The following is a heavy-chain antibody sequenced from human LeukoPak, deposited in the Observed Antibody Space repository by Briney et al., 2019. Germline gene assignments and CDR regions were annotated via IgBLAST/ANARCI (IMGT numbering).Heavy chain of an antibody. J-gene: IGHJ4*02. D-gene: IGHD3-22*01. CDR2: ISWNSGSI. V-gene: IGHV3-9*01. CDR3: AKDTSSGIYGDFDY. Sequence: GRSLRLSCAASGFTFDDYAMHWVRQAPGKGLEWVSGISWNSGSIGYADSVKGRFTISRDNAKNSLYLQMNSLRAEDTALYYCAKDTSSGIYGDFDYRGQGTLVTVSS. CDR1: GFTFDDYA.